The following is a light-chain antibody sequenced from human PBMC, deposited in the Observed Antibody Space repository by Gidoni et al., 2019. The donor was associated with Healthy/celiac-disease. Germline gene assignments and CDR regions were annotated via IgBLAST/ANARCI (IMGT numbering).Light chain of an antibody. CDR1: QSVSSGD. J-gene: IGKJ1*01. Sequence: EMVFRQSPGTLSLSPGEREPPSCRARQSVSSGDLALYQQKPGQAPRLLIYGASSRATGIPDRFSGSGSGTDFTLTISRLEPEDFAVYYCQQYGSSSWTFGQGTKVEIK. CDR2: GAS. CDR3: QQYGSSSWT. V-gene: IGKV3-20*01.